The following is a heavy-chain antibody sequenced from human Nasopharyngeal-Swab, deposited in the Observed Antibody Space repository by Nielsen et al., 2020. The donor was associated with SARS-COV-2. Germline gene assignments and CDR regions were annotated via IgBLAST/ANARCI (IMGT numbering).Heavy chain of an antibody. CDR2: INPSGGST. CDR1: GYTFTSYY. Sequence: ASVKVSCKASGYTFTSYYMHWVRQAPGQGLEWMGIINPSGGSTSYAQKFQGRVTMTRDTSTSTVYMELSSLRSEDTAVYCCARDRGRGVIITNPMYYFDYWGQGTLVTVSS. J-gene: IGHJ4*02. D-gene: IGHD3-10*01. V-gene: IGHV1-46*01. CDR3: ARDRGRGVIITNPMYYFDY.